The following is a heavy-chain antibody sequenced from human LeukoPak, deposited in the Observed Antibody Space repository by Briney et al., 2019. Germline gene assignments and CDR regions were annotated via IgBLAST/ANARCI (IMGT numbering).Heavy chain of an antibody. V-gene: IGHV4-59*01. D-gene: IGHD2-2*01. J-gene: IGHJ6*03. CDR3: AREGKDIVVVPAAMRYYYYMDV. CDR1: GGSISSYC. Sequence: PSETLSLTCTVSGGSISSYCWSWIRQPPGKGLEWIGYIYYSGSTNYNPSLKSRVTISVDTSKNQFSLKLSSVTAADTAVYYCAREGKDIVVVPAAMRYYYYMDVWGKGTTVTISS. CDR2: IYYSGST.